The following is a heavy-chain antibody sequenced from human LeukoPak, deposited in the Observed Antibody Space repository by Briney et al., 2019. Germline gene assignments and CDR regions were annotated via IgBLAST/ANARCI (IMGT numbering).Heavy chain of an antibody. CDR3: AKMRGYYGSGSFFDY. J-gene: IGHJ4*02. V-gene: IGHV3-48*04. CDR1: GFTFSSYS. CDR2: ISSSSSTI. Sequence: GGSRRLSCAASGFTFSSYSMNWVRQAPGKGLEWVSYISSSSSTIYYADSVKGRFTISRDNAKNTLYLQMNSLRAEDTAVYYCAKMRGYYGSGSFFDYWGQGTLVTVSS. D-gene: IGHD3-10*01.